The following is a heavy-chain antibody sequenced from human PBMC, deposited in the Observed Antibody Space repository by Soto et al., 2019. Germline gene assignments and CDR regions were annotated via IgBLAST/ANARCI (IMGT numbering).Heavy chain of an antibody. CDR1: GFTFSSYA. D-gene: IGHD3-16*02. V-gene: IGHV3-23*01. Sequence: PGGSLRLSCAASGFTFSSYAMSWVRQAPGKGLEWVSAISGSGGSTYYADSVKGRFTISRDNAKNSLFLQMNSLRAEDTAVYYCARVSQSFIEYFQHWGQGTLVTVSS. CDR2: ISGSGGST. J-gene: IGHJ1*01. CDR3: ARVSQSFIEYFQH.